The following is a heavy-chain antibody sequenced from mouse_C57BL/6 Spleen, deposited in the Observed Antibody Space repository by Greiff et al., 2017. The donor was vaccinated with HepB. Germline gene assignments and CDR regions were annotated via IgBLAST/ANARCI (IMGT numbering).Heavy chain of an antibody. Sequence: EVQLQQSGAELVRPGASVKLSCTASGFNIKDYYMHWVKQRPEQGLEWIGRIDPEDGDTEYAPKFQGKATMTADTSSNTAYLQLSSLTSEDTAVYYCTTSRYDYDAMDYWGQGTSVTVSS. CDR3: TTSRYDYDAMDY. V-gene: IGHV14-1*01. CDR1: GFNIKDYY. J-gene: IGHJ4*01. CDR2: IDPEDGDT.